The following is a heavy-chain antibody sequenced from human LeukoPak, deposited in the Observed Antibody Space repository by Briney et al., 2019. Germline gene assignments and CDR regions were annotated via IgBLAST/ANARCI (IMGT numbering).Heavy chain of an antibody. V-gene: IGHV1-2*02. J-gene: IGHJ5*02. CDR1: GYTFTGYY. D-gene: IGHD2-8*02. CDR2: IFPKSGKA. CDR3: TRDRGTADRSWFDP. Sequence: ASVKVSCKASGYTFTGYYMHWVRQAPGQGLEWMGWIFPKSGKAKYSQTFQGRVTMTRDTSVDTVYMEVIRLTPDDTAVYYCTRDRGTADRSWFDPWGQGTLVTVSS.